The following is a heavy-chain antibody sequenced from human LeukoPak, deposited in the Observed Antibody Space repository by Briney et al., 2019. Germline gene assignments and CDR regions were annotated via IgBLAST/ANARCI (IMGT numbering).Heavy chain of an antibody. J-gene: IGHJ3*02. CDR2: IHHSGST. D-gene: IGHD6-13*01. V-gene: IGHV4-38-2*02. CDR3: ARHYGSSSSWYIGAFDI. Sequence: QSSETLSLTCTVSGYSISSGSGYYWGWIRQPPGKGLEWIGSIHHSGSTYTNPSLKSRVTISVDTSKNQFSLKLSSVTAADTAVYYCARHYGSSSSWYIGAFDIWGQGTMVTVSS. CDR1: GYSISSGSGYY.